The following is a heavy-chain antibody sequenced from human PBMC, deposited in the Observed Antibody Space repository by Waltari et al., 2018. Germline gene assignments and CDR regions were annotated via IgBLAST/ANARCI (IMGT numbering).Heavy chain of an antibody. CDR1: GFTLSPLW. CDR2: IKTDGSGA. J-gene: IGHJ4*02. V-gene: IGHV3-74*03. D-gene: IGHD3-3*01. CDR3: ASQISGVVF. Sequence: EVQLVESGGGLVQPGGSLRLSCAASGFTLSPLWIHWVRQAPGKGPVWVSRIKTDGSGAEYADSVKCRFTVSRDNANNALYLQMNSLRAEDTALYYCASQISGVVFWGQGTLVTVSS.